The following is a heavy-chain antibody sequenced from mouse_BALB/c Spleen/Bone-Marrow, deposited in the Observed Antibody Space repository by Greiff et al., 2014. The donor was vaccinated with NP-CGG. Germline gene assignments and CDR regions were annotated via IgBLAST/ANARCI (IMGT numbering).Heavy chain of an antibody. CDR2: IYPGNSGT. Sequence: DVQLQESGTVLARPGASVKMSCKASGYSFTSYWMYWIKQRPGQGLEWIGAIYPGNSGTSYNQNFKGKAKLTAVTSASTAYMELSSLTNEDSAVYYCTRSITTAVEFDYWGQGTSLTVSP. V-gene: IGHV1-5*01. D-gene: IGHD1-1*01. CDR1: GYSFTSYW. J-gene: IGHJ2*03. CDR3: TRSITTAVEFDY.